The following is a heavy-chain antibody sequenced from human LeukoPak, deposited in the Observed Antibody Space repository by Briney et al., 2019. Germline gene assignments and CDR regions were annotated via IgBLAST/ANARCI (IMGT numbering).Heavy chain of an antibody. J-gene: IGHJ4*02. CDR2: INHSGST. CDR1: GGSFSGYY. Sequence: SETLSLTCAVYGGSFSGYYWSWIRQPPGKGLEWIGEINHSGSTNYNPSLKSRATISVDTSKNQFSLKLSSVTAADTAVYYCARGRIGYCSGGSCYGGDYWGQGTLVTVSS. CDR3: ARGRIGYCSGGSCYGGDY. V-gene: IGHV4-34*01. D-gene: IGHD2-15*01.